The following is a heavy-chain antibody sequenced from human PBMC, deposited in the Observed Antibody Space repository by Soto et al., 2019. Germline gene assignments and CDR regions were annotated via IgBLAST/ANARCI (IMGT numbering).Heavy chain of an antibody. Sequence: HLQLQESGPGLVKPSETLSLICTVSGGSISSRSYYWGWIRQPPGKGLEWIGSIYYSGLTYYNPSLKSRVTTSVDTSKNQFSLRLTSVAAADTAVYYCARQIQNFMAFYMDVWGNGPTVAVSS. CDR2: IYYSGLT. CDR1: GGSISSRSYY. CDR3: ARQIQNFMAFYMDV. J-gene: IGHJ6*03. D-gene: IGHD1-7*01. V-gene: IGHV4-39*01.